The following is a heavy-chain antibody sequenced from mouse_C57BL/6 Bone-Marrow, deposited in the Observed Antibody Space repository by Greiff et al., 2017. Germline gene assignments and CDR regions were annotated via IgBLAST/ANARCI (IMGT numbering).Heavy chain of an antibody. V-gene: IGHV1-64*01. D-gene: IGHD1-1*01. CDR2: IHPNSGST. Sequence: QVQLQQPGAELVKPGASVKLSCKASGYTFTSYWMHWVKQRPGQGLEWIGMIHPNSGSTNYNEKFKSKATLTVDKSSSTAYMQLSSLTSEDSAVYYCARDGSYYYGSSSYYFDYWGQGTTLTVSS. CDR1: GYTFTSYW. CDR3: ARDGSYYYGSSSYYFDY. J-gene: IGHJ2*01.